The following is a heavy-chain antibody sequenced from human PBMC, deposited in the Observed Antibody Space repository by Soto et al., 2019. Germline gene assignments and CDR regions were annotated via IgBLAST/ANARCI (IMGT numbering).Heavy chain of an antibody. CDR1: GFTVSSYA. CDR2: ISGSGGST. CDR3: ANTYFTMVRPSDY. J-gene: IGHJ4*02. D-gene: IGHD3-10*01. V-gene: IGHV3-23*01. Sequence: VGSLRLSCAASGFTVSSYAMSWVRQAPGKGLEWVSAISGSGGSTYYADSVKGPFTISIIHSKNTLYQQMNSLRDEDTAVYYCANTYFTMVRPSDYRGQGTLVTVSS.